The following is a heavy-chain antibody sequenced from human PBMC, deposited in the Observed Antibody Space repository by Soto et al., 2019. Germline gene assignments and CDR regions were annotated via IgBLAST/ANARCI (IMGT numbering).Heavy chain of an antibody. CDR1: GDSMSSSNW. Sequence: PSETLSLTCTVSGDSMSSSNWWNWVRQPPGKGLEWIGEAHHSGRTNYNPSLKSRVTISVDRSQNHFSLKLSSVTAADTAVYYCARSEATALDYWGQGTLVTVSS. CDR2: AHHSGRT. CDR3: ARSEATALDY. J-gene: IGHJ4*02. V-gene: IGHV4-4*02.